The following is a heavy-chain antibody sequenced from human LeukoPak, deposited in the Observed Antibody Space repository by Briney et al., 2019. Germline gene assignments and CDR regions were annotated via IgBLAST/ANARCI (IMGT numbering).Heavy chain of an antibody. D-gene: IGHD4-17*01. CDR2: IYYSGST. V-gene: IGHV4-31*03. CDR1: GGSISSGGYY. CDR3: ARGHDYGDYYPEDYYGMDV. J-gene: IGHJ6*02. Sequence: SETLSLTCTVSGGSISSGGYYWSWIRQHPGKGLEWIGYIYYSGSTYYNPSLKSRVTISVDTSKNQFSLKLSSVTAADTAVYYCARGHDYGDYYPEDYYGMDVWGQGTTVTVSS.